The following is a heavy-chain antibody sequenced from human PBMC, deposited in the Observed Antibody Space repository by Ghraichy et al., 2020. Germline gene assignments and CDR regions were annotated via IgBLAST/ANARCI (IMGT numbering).Heavy chain of an antibody. CDR3: ARGRIQLWLYFDY. CDR2: IYSGGST. Sequence: GSLRLSCAASGFTVSSNYMSWVRQAPGKGLEWVSVIYSGGSTYYADSVKGRFTISRDNSKNTLYLQMNSLRAEDTAVYYCARGRIQLWLYFDYWGQGTLVTVSS. V-gene: IGHV3-53*01. CDR1: GFTVSSNY. J-gene: IGHJ4*02. D-gene: IGHD5-18*01.